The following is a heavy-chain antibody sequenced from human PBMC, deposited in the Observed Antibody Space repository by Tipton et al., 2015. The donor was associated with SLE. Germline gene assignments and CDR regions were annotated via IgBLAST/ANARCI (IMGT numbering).Heavy chain of an antibody. CDR3: ASVATDGYGDYPDAFDI. D-gene: IGHD4-17*01. CDR2: IYYSGST. V-gene: IGHV4-39*07. J-gene: IGHJ3*02. Sequence: TLSLTCTVSGGSISSSSYYWGWIRQPPGKGLEWIGSIYYSGSTYYNPSLKSRVTISVDTSKNQFSLKLSSVTAADTAVYYCASVATDGYGDYPDAFDIWGQGTMVTVSS. CDR1: GGSISSSSYY.